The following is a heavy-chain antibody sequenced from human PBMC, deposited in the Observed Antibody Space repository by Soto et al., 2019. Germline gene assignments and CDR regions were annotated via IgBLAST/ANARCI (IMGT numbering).Heavy chain of an antibody. CDR2: MNPNSGNT. V-gene: IGHV1-8*01. CDR1: GYTFTSYD. CDR3: ARLYCSSTSCYISPDNWFDP. D-gene: IGHD2-2*01. Sequence: RASVKVSCKASGYTFTSYDINWVRQATGQGLEWMGWMNPNSGNTGYAQKFQGRVTMTRNTSISTAYMELSSLRSEDTAVYYCARLYCSSTSCYISPDNWFDPWGQGTLVTVSS. J-gene: IGHJ5*02.